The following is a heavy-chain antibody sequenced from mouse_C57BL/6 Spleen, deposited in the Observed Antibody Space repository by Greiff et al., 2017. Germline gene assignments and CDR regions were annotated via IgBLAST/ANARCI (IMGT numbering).Heavy chain of an antibody. CDR1: GFTFSSYG. D-gene: IGHD1-1*01. CDR3: ARRDYGSSYRYFDV. V-gene: IGHV5-6*02. J-gene: IGHJ1*03. Sequence: EVKLMESGGDLVKPGGSLKLSCAASGFTFSSYGMSWVRQTPDKRLEWVATISSGGSYTYYPDSVKGRFTISRDNAKNTLYLQMSSLKSEDTAMYYCARRDYGSSYRYFDVWGTGTTVTVSS. CDR2: ISSGGSYT.